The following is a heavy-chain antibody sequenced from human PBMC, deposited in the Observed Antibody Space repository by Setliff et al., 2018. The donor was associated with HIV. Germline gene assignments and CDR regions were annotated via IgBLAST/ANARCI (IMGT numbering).Heavy chain of an antibody. CDR1: GYTFTNYA. D-gene: IGHD2-15*01. CDR2: INTNTGNP. CDR3: ARGCNGGNCYHGSGWFDP. Sequence: SVKVSCKASGYTFTNYAINWVRQAPGQGLEWMGWINTNTGNPTYAQGFTGRFVFSLDTSVSTAYLQISSLKAEDTAMYYCARGCNGGNCYHGSGWFDPWGQGTLVTVSS. J-gene: IGHJ5*02. V-gene: IGHV7-4-1*02.